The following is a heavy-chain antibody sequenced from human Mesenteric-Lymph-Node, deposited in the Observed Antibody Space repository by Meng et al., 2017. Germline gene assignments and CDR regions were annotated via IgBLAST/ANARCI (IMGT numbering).Heavy chain of an antibody. CDR1: GYTFSSYD. J-gene: IGHJ4*02. CDR2: MNPNIGNT. Sequence: QVQLVQSGVVVKKPGASVKVSCKASGYTFSSYDSNWVREATGQGLEWMGWMNPNIGNTGYAQKFQGRVTMTRNTSISTAYMELSSLRSEDTAVYYCARGPEEFDYWGQGTLVTVSS. CDR3: ARGPEEFDY. V-gene: IGHV1-8*01.